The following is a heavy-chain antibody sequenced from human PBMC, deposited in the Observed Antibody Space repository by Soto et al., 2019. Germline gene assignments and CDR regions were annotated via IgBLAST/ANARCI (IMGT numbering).Heavy chain of an antibody. CDR2: ISYDGSNK. CDR3: AKASTMIVVVNKGPRDFFDY. J-gene: IGHJ4*02. CDR1: GFTFSSYG. V-gene: IGHV3-30*18. Sequence: PGGYLRLSCAASGFTFSSYGMHWVRQAPGKGLEWVAVISYDGSNKYYADSVKGRFTISRDNSKNTLYLQMNSLRAEDTAVYYCAKASTMIVVVNKGPRDFFDYWGQGTLVTVSS. D-gene: IGHD3-22*01.